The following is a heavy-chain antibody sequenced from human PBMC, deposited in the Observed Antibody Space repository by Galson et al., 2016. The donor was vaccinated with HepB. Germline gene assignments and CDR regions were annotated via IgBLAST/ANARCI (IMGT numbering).Heavy chain of an antibody. Sequence: SLRLSCAASGFTFSNYWMSWVRQAPGKGLEWVANIMLDGSEVYYVDSVKGRFTISRDNARNFLYLQMNRRGAEDTDVYYCARGREYSGWCCFDYWGQGTLVTVSS. CDR3: ARGREYSGWCCFDY. V-gene: IGHV3-7*01. CDR2: IMLDGSEV. J-gene: IGHJ4*02. CDR1: GFTFSNYW. D-gene: IGHD6-6*01.